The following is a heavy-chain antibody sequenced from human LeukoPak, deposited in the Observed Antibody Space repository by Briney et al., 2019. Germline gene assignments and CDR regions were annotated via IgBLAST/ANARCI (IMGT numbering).Heavy chain of an antibody. V-gene: IGHV3-53*01. CDR3: ARGSSRQGYCFDN. J-gene: IGHJ4*02. CDR1: GFTASSNF. Sequence: PGGSLRLSCAASGFTASSNFMNWVRQAPGKGLEWVSVISTGGSTYYADSVKGRFTTSRDSFKNMLYLQMNSLRAEDTAVYYCARGSSRQGYCFDNWGQGTLVTVSS. CDR2: ISTGGST. D-gene: IGHD2-15*01.